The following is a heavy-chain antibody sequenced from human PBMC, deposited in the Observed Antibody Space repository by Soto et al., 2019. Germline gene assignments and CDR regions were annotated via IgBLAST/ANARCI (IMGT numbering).Heavy chain of an antibody. Sequence: QVQLVQSGAEVNKPESSVKVSCKAPGGTFSTYAISWVRQAPGQGLEWMGGIIPMFGTANYAQRFQDRVTITADESTNTVYTELSSLRSEDTAVYFCASGIQLWLRRINNGYSGWGQGTLVTVSS. V-gene: IGHV1-69*12. CDR3: ASGIQLWLRRINNGYSG. D-gene: IGHD5-18*01. CDR2: IIPMFGTA. CDR1: GGTFSTYA. J-gene: IGHJ4*02.